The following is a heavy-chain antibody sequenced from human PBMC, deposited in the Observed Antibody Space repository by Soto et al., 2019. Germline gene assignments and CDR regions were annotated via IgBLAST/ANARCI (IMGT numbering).Heavy chain of an antibody. D-gene: IGHD3-22*01. CDR1: GFTFSIYA. Sequence: GGSLRLSCSASGFTFSIYAMHWVRQAPGKGLEYVSSISTNGGSTDYADSVKGRFTISRDNSKNTVYLQMSSLRVEDTAVYYCVLGEYYYESSGNYPFDYWCHGTPVTVSS. CDR2: ISTNGGST. J-gene: IGHJ4*01. CDR3: VLGEYYYESSGNYPFDY. V-gene: IGHV3-64D*06.